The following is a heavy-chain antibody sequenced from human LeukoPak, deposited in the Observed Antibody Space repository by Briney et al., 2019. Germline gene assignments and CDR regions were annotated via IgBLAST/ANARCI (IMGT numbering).Heavy chain of an antibody. J-gene: IGHJ6*02. Sequence: SVKVSCKASGGTFSSYAISWVRQAPGQGLEWMGRIIPILGIANYAQKFQGRVTITADKSTSTAYMELSSLRSEDTAVYYCARPHYGGNSFPYYGMDVWGQGTTVTVSS. CDR1: GGTFSSYA. CDR2: IIPILGIA. D-gene: IGHD4-23*01. CDR3: ARPHYGGNSFPYYGMDV. V-gene: IGHV1-69*04.